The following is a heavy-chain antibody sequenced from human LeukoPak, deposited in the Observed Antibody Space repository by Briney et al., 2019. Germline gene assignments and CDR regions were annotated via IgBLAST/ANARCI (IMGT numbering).Heavy chain of an antibody. V-gene: IGHV4-39*01. CDR3: ARKYYDFWSGYLPLYYYYGMDV. D-gene: IGHD3-3*01. CDR2: IYYSGST. J-gene: IGHJ6*02. CDR1: GGSISSSSYY. Sequence: SETLSLTCTVSGGSISSSSYYWGWIRPPPGKGLEWIGSIYYSGSTYYNPSLKSRVTISVDTSKNQFSLKLSSVTAADTAVYYCARKYYDFWSGYLPLYYYYGMDVWGQGTTVTVSS.